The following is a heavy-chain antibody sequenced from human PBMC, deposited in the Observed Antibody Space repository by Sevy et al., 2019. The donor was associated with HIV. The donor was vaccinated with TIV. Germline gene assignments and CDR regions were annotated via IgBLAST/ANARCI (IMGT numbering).Heavy chain of an antibody. CDR1: GFTFSSYR. J-gene: IGHJ4*02. CDR2: ISSTSAYI. D-gene: IGHD1-1*01. Sequence: GGSLRLSCAASGFTFSSYRMTWVRQAPDKGLEWVSCISSTSAYINYADSVKGRFTISRDNAKNLLYLQMDSLRAEDTAVYYCARAVLEISTWRSDYWGQGTLVTVSS. CDR3: ARAVLEISTWRSDY. V-gene: IGHV3-21*01.